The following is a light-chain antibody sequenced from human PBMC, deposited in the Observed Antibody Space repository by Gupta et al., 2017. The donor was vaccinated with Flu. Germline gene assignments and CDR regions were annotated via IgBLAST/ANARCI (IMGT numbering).Light chain of an antibody. CDR3: HVWDSSSDHGV. V-gene: IGLV3-21*02. J-gene: IGLJ3*02. CDR2: DDS. CDR1: NIGSKS. Sequence: GGNNIGSKSLPWYHQKPGQAPVLVVYDDSARPSGIPERFSGSNSGNTATLTISRVEAGDEADYYCHVWDSSSDHGVFGGGTKLTVL.